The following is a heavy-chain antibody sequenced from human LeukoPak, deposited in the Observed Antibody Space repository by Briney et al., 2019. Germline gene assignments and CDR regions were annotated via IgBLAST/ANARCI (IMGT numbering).Heavy chain of an antibody. D-gene: IGHD1-1*01. CDR3: ARAGNWNDKSFDYYYYMDV. CDR1: GYTFTSYY. CDR2: ISAYNGNT. Sequence: GASVKVSCKASGYTFTSYYMHWVRQAPGQGLEWMGWISAYNGNTNYAQNLQGRVTMTTDTSTSTAYMELRSLRSDDTAMYYCARAGNWNDKSFDYYYYMDVWGKGTTVTVSS. J-gene: IGHJ6*03. V-gene: IGHV1-18*04.